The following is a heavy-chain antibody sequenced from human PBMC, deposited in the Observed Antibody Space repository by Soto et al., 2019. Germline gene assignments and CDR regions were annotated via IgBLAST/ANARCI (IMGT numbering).Heavy chain of an antibody. J-gene: IGHJ6*02. V-gene: IGHV3-21*01. CDR1: GFTFSSYS. Sequence: PGGSLRLSCAASGFTFSSYSMTWVRQAPGKGLEWVSSISSSSSYIYYADSVKGRFTISRDNAKNSLYLQMNSLRAEDTAVYYCASWVRDGYNSLYYGMDVWGQGTTVTVSS. CDR3: ASWVRDGYNSLYYGMDV. CDR2: ISSSSSYI. D-gene: IGHD5-12*01.